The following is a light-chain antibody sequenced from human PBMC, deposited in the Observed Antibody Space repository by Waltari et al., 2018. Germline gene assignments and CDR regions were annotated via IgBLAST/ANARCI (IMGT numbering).Light chain of an antibody. CDR2: STN. Sequence: QTVVTHELLLTVSPGGTATPTCASSTGAVTSGFYPSWFQQKPGQPPRALIYSTNNKHSWTPARFSGSLLGGKAALTLSGVQVEDEAEYYCLLYYGGAQVFGGGTKLTVL. CDR1: TGAVTSGFY. J-gene: IGLJ3*02. V-gene: IGLV7-43*01. CDR3: LLYYGGAQV.